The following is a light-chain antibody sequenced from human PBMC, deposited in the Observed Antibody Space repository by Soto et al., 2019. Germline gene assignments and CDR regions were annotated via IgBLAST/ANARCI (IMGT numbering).Light chain of an antibody. Sequence: QSALTQPASVSGSPGQSITFSCTGTTSDIGAYNYVSWYQHHPGKAPKLLIYDVTARPSGVSDRFSGSKSGTTASPTISGLQAEDEADYFCSSYTTINTVVLFGGGTKLTVL. J-gene: IGLJ3*02. CDR1: TSDIGAYNY. CDR3: SSYTTINTVVL. V-gene: IGLV2-14*03. CDR2: DVT.